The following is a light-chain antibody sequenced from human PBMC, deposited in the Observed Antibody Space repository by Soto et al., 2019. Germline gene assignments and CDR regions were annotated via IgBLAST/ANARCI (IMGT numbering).Light chain of an antibody. Sequence: IVMTQSPATLSVSPGPRSTLACRASQSVDNDLAWYQQKPGQPPRILIYAPSTRATGIPARFSGSQYGTEFTLTISGLQPEDLATYYCQQYNNWPVTFGGGTKVDI. CDR1: QSVDND. J-gene: IGKJ4*01. CDR2: APS. CDR3: QQYNNWPVT. V-gene: IGKV3D-15*01.